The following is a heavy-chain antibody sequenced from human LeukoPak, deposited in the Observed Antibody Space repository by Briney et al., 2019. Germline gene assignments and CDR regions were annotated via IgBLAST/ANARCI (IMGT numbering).Heavy chain of an antibody. CDR2: ISWNSGTI. CDR1: GFSFDDYA. J-gene: IGHJ3*02. V-gene: IGHV3-9*01. D-gene: IGHD3-10*01. Sequence: GGSLRLSCAASGFSFDDYAMHWVRQAPGKGLEWVSGISWNSGTIVYAASVKGRFTISRDNSKNSLFLQMNSLRTEDTALYYCAKNIGIRGVIDAFDIWGQGTMVTVSS. CDR3: AKNIGIRGVIDAFDI.